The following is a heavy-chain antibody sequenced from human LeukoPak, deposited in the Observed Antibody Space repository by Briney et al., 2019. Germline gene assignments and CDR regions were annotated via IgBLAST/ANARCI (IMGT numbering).Heavy chain of an antibody. CDR1: GDSISSGGSY. D-gene: IGHD2-2*01. CDR2: IYYSGTT. J-gene: IGHJ6*02. V-gene: IGHV4-31*03. CDR3: ARAACSSTSCYAGYYYGMDA. Sequence: SETLSLTCTVSGDSISSGGSYWSWTRQHPGEGLEWIGYIYYSGTTNYNPSLKSRVTISVDTPKNQFSLKLSSVTAADTAVYYCARAACSSTSCYAGYYYGMDAWGQGTTVTVSS.